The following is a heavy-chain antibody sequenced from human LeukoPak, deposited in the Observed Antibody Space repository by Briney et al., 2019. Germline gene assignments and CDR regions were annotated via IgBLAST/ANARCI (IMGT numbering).Heavy chain of an antibody. D-gene: IGHD3-3*01. CDR3: ARDRAWNYFDY. CDR2: ISNDGSRK. Sequence: GGSLRLSCVASGFTFGKYWMSWVRQAPGKGLEWVAIISNDGSRKYYAHSVEGRFTISRDNSKNTLYLQMDSLRAEDTAVYYCARDRAWNYFDYWGQGTLVTVSS. CDR1: GFTFGKYW. J-gene: IGHJ4*02. V-gene: IGHV3-30*03.